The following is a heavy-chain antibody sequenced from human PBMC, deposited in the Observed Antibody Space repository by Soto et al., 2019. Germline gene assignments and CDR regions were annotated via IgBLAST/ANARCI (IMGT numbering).Heavy chain of an antibody. CDR3: ARATKHFDTRRYFYIFGS. J-gene: IGHJ5*02. V-gene: IGHV4-59*01. D-gene: IGHD3-9*01. CDR1: GGSMRTYS. CDR2: SYKGGEV. Sequence: PSETLSLTCDVSGGSMRTYSWNWIRQPPGKGLEWIAHSYKGGEVNYNPSLASRASMSVDTSKNQLSLRLTSVAPADTAVYFCARATKHFDTRRYFYIFGSWGRGAQVTV.